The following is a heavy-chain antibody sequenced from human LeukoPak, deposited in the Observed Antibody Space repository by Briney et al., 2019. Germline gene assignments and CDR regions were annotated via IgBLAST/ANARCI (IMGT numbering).Heavy chain of an antibody. Sequence: SETLSLTCTVSGGSISSTAYYWYWIRQPPGTCLEWIGSIYYGETTYYNSSLKSRVTVSLNTSKNQFSLSLNSVTAADTAVYYCARQVSDYYYYYIDVWGKGATVTVSS. J-gene: IGHJ6*03. CDR2: IYYGETT. V-gene: IGHV4-39*01. CDR1: GGSISSTAYY. D-gene: IGHD5/OR15-5a*01. CDR3: ARQVSDYYYYYIDV.